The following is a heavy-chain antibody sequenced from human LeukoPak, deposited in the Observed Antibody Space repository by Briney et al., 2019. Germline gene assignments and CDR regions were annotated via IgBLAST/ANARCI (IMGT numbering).Heavy chain of an antibody. CDR1: GYTFTSYD. V-gene: IGHV1-8*01. J-gene: IGHJ5*02. Sequence: GASVKVSCKASGYTFTSYDINWVRQATGQGLEWMGWMNPNSGNTGYAQKFQGRVTMTRNTSISTAYMELSCLRSEDTAVYYCARAVSGWYNWFDPWGQGTLVTVSS. CDR3: ARAVSGWYNWFDP. CDR2: MNPNSGNT. D-gene: IGHD6-19*01.